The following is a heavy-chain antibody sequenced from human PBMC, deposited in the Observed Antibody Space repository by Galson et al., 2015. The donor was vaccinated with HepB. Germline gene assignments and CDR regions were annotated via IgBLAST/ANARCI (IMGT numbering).Heavy chain of an antibody. D-gene: IGHD6-19*01. J-gene: IGHJ3*02. Sequence: SLRLSCAASGFTVSSNYMSWVRQAPGKGLEWVSVIYSGGSTYYADSVKGRFTISRHNSKNTLYLQMNSLRAEDTAVYYCARVTLEHSSGWFWAFDIWGQGTMVTVSS. CDR1: GFTVSSNY. CDR3: ARVTLEHSSGWFWAFDI. V-gene: IGHV3-53*04. CDR2: IYSGGST.